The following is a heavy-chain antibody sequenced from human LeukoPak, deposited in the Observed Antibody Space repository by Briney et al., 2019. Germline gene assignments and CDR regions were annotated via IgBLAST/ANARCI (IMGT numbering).Heavy chain of an antibody. D-gene: IGHD3-10*01. V-gene: IGHV4-31*03. J-gene: IGHJ5*02. Sequence: SETLSLTCTVSGGSISSGGYYWNWIRQHPGKGLEWIGYIYYSGSTDYNPSLKSRVTIFVDTSKNQFSLKPSSLTAADTAVYYCARDMTMVRGVLSPWGQGTLVTVSS. CDR1: GGSISSGGYY. CDR2: IYYSGST. CDR3: ARDMTMVRGVLSP.